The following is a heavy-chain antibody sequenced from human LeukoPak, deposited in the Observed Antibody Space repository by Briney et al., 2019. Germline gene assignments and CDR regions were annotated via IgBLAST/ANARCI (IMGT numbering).Heavy chain of an antibody. CDR1: GGSISSSSYY. D-gene: IGHD3-10*01. J-gene: IGHJ5*02. Sequence: SETLSLTCTVSGGSISSSSYYWGWIRQPPGKGLEWIGTIYYSGRTYYNPSLESRVTISVDTSKNQFSLKLSSVTAADTAVYYCARGLTTYYYGSGRSMSWFDPWGQGTLVTVSS. CDR3: ARGLTTYYYGSGRSMSWFDP. V-gene: IGHV4-39*07. CDR2: IYYSGRT.